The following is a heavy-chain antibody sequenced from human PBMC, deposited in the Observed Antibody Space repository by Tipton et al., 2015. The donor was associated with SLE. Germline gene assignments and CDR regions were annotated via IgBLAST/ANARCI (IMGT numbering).Heavy chain of an antibody. V-gene: IGHV3-20*04. D-gene: IGHD3-10*01. Sequence: SLRLSCAASGFTFDDYDMSWVRQPPGKGPEWVSSISWNAGTIGYADSVKGRFTISRDNAKNTLYLQMNSLRAEDTAVYYCASLLWFRVYYYGMDVWGQGP. CDR3: ASLLWFRVYYYGMDV. CDR2: ISWNAGTI. J-gene: IGHJ6*02. CDR1: GFTFDDYD.